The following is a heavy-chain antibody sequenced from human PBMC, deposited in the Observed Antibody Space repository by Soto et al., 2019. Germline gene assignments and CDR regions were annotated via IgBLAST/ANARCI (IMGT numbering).Heavy chain of an antibody. CDR3: ARDLGGWPDY. J-gene: IGHJ4*02. D-gene: IGHD6-19*01. V-gene: IGHV1-3*01. Sequence: ASVKVSCKASGYTFPSYAMHWVRQAPGQRLEWMGWINAGNGNTKCSQKFQDRVTITRDTSASTAYMELSSLRSEDTAVYYCARDLGGWPDYWGQGTLVTVSS. CDR2: INAGNGNT. CDR1: GYTFPSYA.